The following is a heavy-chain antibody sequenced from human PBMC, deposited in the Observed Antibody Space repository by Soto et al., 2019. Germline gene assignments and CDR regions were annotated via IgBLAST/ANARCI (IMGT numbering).Heavy chain of an antibody. J-gene: IGHJ4*02. D-gene: IGHD5-12*01. CDR3: AAAATIDTYYFDY. Sequence: GASVKVSCKVSGYTLTELSMQWVRQAPGKGLEWMGGFDPEDGETIYAQKFQGRVTMTEDTSTDTAYMELSSLRSEDTAVYYCAAAATIDTYYFDYWGQGTLVTVSS. CDR1: GYTLTELS. V-gene: IGHV1-24*01. CDR2: FDPEDGET.